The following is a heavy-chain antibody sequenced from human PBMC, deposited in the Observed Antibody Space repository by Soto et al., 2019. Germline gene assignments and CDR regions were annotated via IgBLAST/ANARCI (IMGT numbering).Heavy chain of an antibody. D-gene: IGHD2-8*02. Sequence: EVHLLQSGGGLVQPGGSLTLSCAASGFTFSTYAMIWVRQTPGKGLEGVSSISDSGGNTYYADSVKGRFTISRDNSKNTLYLQMNALRADDTAIYYCAKVISITVSYWYGMDVWGQGTTVTVSS. CDR2: ISDSGGNT. J-gene: IGHJ6*02. CDR3: AKVISITVSYWYGMDV. V-gene: IGHV3-23*01. CDR1: GFTFSTYA.